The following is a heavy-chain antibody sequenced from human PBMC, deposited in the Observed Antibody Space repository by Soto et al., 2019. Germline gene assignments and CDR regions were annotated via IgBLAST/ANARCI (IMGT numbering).Heavy chain of an antibody. D-gene: IGHD2-21*02. Sequence: PSETLSLTWTVSGGSLSSYYRRWIRQPAGKGLEWIGRIYTSGSTNYNPSLKSRVTMSVDTSKNQFSLKLSSVTAADTAVYYCAGDTRYWYGGNSLYYYYGMDVWGQGTTVTVSS. J-gene: IGHJ6*02. CDR1: GGSLSSYY. V-gene: IGHV4-4*07. CDR2: IYTSGST. CDR3: AGDTRYWYGGNSLYYYYGMDV.